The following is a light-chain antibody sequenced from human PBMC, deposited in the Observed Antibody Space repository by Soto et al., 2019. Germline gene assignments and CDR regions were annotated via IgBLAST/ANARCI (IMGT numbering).Light chain of an antibody. Sequence: EIVLTQSPGTLSLSPGERATLSCRASQSINNRYLAWYQQKPGQAPRLLIYGASSRATGIPDRFIGSGSGTDFTLTISRLEPEDSAVYYSQQFGSSPRFTFGPGTKVDIK. CDR1: QSINNRY. CDR2: GAS. V-gene: IGKV3-20*01. J-gene: IGKJ3*01. CDR3: QQFGSSPRFT.